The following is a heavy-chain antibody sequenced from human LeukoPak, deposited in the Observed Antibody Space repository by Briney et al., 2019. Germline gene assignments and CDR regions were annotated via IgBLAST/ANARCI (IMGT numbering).Heavy chain of an antibody. CDR3: ARGSGSLLSFDY. CDR1: GYFFSTYG. J-gene: IGHJ4*02. Sequence: GASVKVSCKTSGYFFSTYGISWLRQAPGQGLEWMGGIIPIFGTANYAQKFQGRVTITADESTSTAYMELSSLRSEDTAVYYCARGSGSLLSFDYWGQGTLVTVSS. CDR2: IIPIFGTA. D-gene: IGHD2/OR15-2a*01. V-gene: IGHV1-69*13.